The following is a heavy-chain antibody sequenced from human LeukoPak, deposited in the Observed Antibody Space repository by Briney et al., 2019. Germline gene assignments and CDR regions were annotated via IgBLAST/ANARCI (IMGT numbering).Heavy chain of an antibody. D-gene: IGHD3-10*01. CDR3: AREDYRSGSVDY. CDR2: IYHSGST. V-gene: IGHV4-59*08. CDR1: GGSISSYF. Sequence: SETLSLTCTVSGGSISSYFWSWIRQPPGKGLEWIGSIYHSGSTSYNPSLKSRVTISLDTSKNQFSLKLSSVTAADTAVYYCAREDYRSGSVDYWGQGTLVTVSS. J-gene: IGHJ4*02.